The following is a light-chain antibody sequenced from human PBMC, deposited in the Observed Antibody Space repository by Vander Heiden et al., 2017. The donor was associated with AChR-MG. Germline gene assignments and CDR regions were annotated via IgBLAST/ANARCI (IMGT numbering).Light chain of an antibody. V-gene: IGLV2-14*03. J-gene: IGLJ3*02. CDR2: GVS. CDR3: SSYTTSYIWV. Sequence: QSALTQPASVSGSPGQSITTSCTGAGSDVGGHNFVSWYQHYPGKAPKLLIYGVSQRPSRVSNRFSGSKSANTASLTISGLQTEDEAEYFCSSYTTSYIWVFGGGTKVTVL. CDR1: GSDVGGHNF.